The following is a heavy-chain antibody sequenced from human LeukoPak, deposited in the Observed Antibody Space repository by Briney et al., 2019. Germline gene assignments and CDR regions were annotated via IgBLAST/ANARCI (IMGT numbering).Heavy chain of an antibody. J-gene: IGHJ4*02. CDR1: GGSISSGGYY. CDR3: ARGGARLYSYGYVFGY. V-gene: IGHV4-31*03. D-gene: IGHD5-18*01. CDR2: IYYSGST. Sequence: SETLSLACTVSGGSISSGGYYWSWIRQHPGKGLEWIGYIYYSGSTYYNPSLKSRVTISVDTSKNQFSLKLSSVTAADTAVYYCARGGARLYSYGYVFGYWGQGTLVTVSS.